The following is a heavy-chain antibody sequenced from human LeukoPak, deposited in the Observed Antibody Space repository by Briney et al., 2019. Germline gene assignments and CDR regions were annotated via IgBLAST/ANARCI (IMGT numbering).Heavy chain of an antibody. Sequence: APVKVSCKASGYTLTSYYIHWVRQAPGQGLEWMGIINPSGGTTSCAQNFQGRLTMTWDTSTSTVYMEVSSLTSDDSAVYYCARAPRDKYFDYWGQGTLVTVSS. D-gene: IGHD3-10*01. CDR2: INPSGGTT. CDR1: GYTLTSYY. V-gene: IGHV1-46*01. CDR3: ARAPRDKYFDY. J-gene: IGHJ4*02.